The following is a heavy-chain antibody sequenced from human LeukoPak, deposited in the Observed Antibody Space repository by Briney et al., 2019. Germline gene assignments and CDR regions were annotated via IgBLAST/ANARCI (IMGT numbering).Heavy chain of an antibody. CDR3: ATRSIYYYYFDY. J-gene: IGHJ4*02. Sequence: GRSLRLSRAASGFTFDTYGMHWVRQAPGKGLEWVAVISYDGNNENYVDSVKGRFTISRDNSKNTLYLQMNSLRAEDTAVYYCATRSIYYYYFDYWGQGTLVTVSS. CDR1: GFTFDTYG. CDR2: ISYDGNNE. D-gene: IGHD3-22*01. V-gene: IGHV3-30*03.